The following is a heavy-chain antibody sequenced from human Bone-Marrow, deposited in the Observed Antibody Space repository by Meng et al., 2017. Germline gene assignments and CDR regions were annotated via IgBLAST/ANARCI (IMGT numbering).Heavy chain of an antibody. CDR1: GFTFSSYG. CDR2: IWYDGSNK. D-gene: IGHD3-10*01. Sequence: GESLKISCAASGFTFSSYGMHWVRQAPGKGLEWVAVIWYDGSNKYYADSVKGRFTISRDNSKNTLYLQMNSLRAEDTAVYYCARDGILLWFGELSGWFDPWGQGTRVTVSS. V-gene: IGHV3-33*01. CDR3: ARDGILLWFGELSGWFDP. J-gene: IGHJ5*02.